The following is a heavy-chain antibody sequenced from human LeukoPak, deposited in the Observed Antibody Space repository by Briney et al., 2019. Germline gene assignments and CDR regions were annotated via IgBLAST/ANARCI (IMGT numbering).Heavy chain of an antibody. CDR3: ARHVLGRGITIFGAPFDP. Sequence: SETLSLTCTVSGGSISSSSYYWGWIRQPPGTGLEWIGSIYYSGSTYYNPSLKSRVTISVDTSKNQFSLKLSSVTAADTAVYYCARHVLGRGITIFGAPFDPWGQGTLVSVSS. D-gene: IGHD3-3*01. J-gene: IGHJ5*02. CDR2: IYYSGST. CDR1: GGSISSSSYY. V-gene: IGHV4-39*01.